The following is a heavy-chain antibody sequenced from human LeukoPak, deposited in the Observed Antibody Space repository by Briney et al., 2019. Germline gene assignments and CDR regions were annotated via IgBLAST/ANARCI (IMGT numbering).Heavy chain of an antibody. D-gene: IGHD3-22*01. V-gene: IGHV4-59*08. J-gene: IGHJ4*02. CDR2: IYYSGSS. CDR1: GGSISSYY. Sequence: PSETLSLTCTVSGGSISSYYRSWVRQPPGKGLEWIGFIYYSGSSEYNPSLKSRVTISVDTSKNQFSLKLSSVTAADTAVYYCARVGFDSSGYSQYYFDYWGQGTLVTVSS. CDR3: ARVGFDSSGYSQYYFDY.